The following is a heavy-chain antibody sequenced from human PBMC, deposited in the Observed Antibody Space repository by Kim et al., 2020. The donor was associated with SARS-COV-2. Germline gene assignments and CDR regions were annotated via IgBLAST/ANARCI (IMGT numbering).Heavy chain of an antibody. CDR2: ISWNSGSI. V-gene: IGHV3-9*01. D-gene: IGHD6-19*01. Sequence: GGSLRLSCAASGFTFDDYAMHWVRQAPGKGLEWVSGISWNSGSIGYADSVKGRFTISRDNAKNSLYLQMNSLRAEDTALYYCAKVLGWYGGLDYWGQGTLVTVSS. J-gene: IGHJ4*02. CDR3: AKVLGWYGGLDY. CDR1: GFTFDDYA.